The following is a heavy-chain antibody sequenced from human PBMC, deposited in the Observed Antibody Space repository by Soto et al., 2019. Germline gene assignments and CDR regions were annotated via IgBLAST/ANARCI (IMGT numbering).Heavy chain of an antibody. Sequence: QVQLVESGGGVVQPGRSLRLSCAASGFSFSSYGTHWVRQAPGKGLEWVAVVSSDGSSKNYADSVKGRFSISRDNSKNTLYLQVNSLRAEDTAVFYCAKEFDSSTRLRAFDYWGQGTLVTVSS. CDR2: VSSDGSSK. J-gene: IGHJ4*02. CDR3: AKEFDSSTRLRAFDY. D-gene: IGHD2-2*01. V-gene: IGHV3-30*18. CDR1: GFSFSSYG.